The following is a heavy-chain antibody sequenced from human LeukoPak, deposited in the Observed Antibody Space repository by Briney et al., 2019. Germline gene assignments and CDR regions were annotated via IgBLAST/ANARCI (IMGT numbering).Heavy chain of an antibody. Sequence: PSETLSLTCAVYGGSFSGYYWSWIRQPPGKGLEWIGEINHSGSTNYNPSLKSRVTISVGTSKNQFSLKLSSVTAADTAVYYCATARRYSSGWYRDYWGQGTLVTVSS. V-gene: IGHV4-34*01. J-gene: IGHJ4*02. D-gene: IGHD6-19*01. CDR2: INHSGST. CDR1: GGSFSGYY. CDR3: ATARRYSSGWYRDY.